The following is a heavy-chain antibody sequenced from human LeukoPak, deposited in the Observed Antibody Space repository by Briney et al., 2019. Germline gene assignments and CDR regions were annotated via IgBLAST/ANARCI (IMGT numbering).Heavy chain of an antibody. CDR1: GFTFSSYW. D-gene: IGHD2-21*02. V-gene: IGHV3-74*01. J-gene: IGHJ4*02. Sequence: GGSLRLSCAASGFTFSSYWMNWVRQAPGKGLVWVSRIASDGSSTTYADSVKGRFTISRDNAKNTLYLQMNGLSAEDTAVYYCATAPQVTAILDWGQGTLVTVSS. CDR2: IASDGSST. CDR3: ATAPQVTAILD.